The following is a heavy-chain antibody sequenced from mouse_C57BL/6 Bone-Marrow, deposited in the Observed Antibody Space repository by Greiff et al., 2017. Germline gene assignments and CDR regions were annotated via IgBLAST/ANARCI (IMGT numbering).Heavy chain of an antibody. D-gene: IGHD2-4*01. J-gene: IGHJ2*01. V-gene: IGHV2-2*02. CDR3: ARKGIYYDYFDY. Sequence: VQLQQSGPGLVQPSQSLSITCTVSGFSLTSYGVHWVRQSPGKGLEWLGVIWSGGSTDYNAAFISSLSISKDNSKSQVFFKMNSLQANDTAIYYCARKGIYYDYFDYWGQGTALTVSS. CDR1: GFSLTSYG. CDR2: IWSGGST.